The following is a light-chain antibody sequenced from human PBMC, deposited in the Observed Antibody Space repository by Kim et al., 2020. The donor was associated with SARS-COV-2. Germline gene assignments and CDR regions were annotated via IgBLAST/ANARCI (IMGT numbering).Light chain of an antibody. CDR2: GHN. CDR1: SLISQS. V-gene: IGLV3-19*01. CDR3: NSRYSSDNHWV. J-gene: IGLJ3*02. Sequence: SSELTQDPAVSVALGQTVRITCQGDSLISQSASWYQQKSGEAPIFVMYGHNKRPAGIPDRFSGSSSGNTASLTLTEVQAEDEAASFCNSRYSSDNHWVF.